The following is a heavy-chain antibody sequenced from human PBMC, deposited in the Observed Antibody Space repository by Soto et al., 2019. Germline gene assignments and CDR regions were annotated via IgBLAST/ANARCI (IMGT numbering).Heavy chain of an antibody. D-gene: IGHD6-25*01. Sequence: QLQLQESGPGLVKPSETLSLTCTVSGGSISSSDFYWGWLRQTPGKGLEFIGSMYYSGTTYYNPSPKSRVTITVDTSKNKFTLKLISATAADTAVDYCAVVDSTGNWFDPWGEGALVTVSS. V-gene: IGHV4-39*01. CDR3: AVVDSTGNWFDP. J-gene: IGHJ5*02. CDR2: MYYSGTT. CDR1: GGSISSSDFY.